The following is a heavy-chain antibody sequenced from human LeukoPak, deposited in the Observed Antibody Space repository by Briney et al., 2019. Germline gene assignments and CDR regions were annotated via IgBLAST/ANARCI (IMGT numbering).Heavy chain of an antibody. CDR1: GYTFTSYD. V-gene: IGHV1-8*01. Sequence: ASVKVSCKASGYTFTSYDINWVRQATGQGLEWMGWMNPNSGNTGYAQKFQGRVTMTRNTSISTAYMELSSLRSEDTAVYYCANSPDTITMVRGVITGTYWFDPWGRGTLVTVSS. J-gene: IGHJ5*02. D-gene: IGHD3-10*01. CDR3: ANSPDTITMVRGVITGTYWFDP. CDR2: MNPNSGNT.